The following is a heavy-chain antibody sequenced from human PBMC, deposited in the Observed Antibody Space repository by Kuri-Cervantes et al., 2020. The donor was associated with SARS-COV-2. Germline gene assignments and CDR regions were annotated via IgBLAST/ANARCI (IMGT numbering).Heavy chain of an antibody. D-gene: IGHD3-22*01. CDR1: GFSFSHSA. Sequence: GGSLRLSCAASGFSFSHSAMHWIRQAPGKGLEWVAIVSYDGSNKCYADSVKGRFTISRDNSKNTLYLQMDSLRTEDTAVYYCARDRNTMIVVIINIDYWGQGALVTVSS. V-gene: IGHV3-30-3*01. CDR3: ARDRNTMIVVIINIDY. J-gene: IGHJ4*02. CDR2: VSYDGSNK.